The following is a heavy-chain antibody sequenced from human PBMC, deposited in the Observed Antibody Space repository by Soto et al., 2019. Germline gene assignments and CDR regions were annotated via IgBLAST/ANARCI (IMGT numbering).Heavy chain of an antibody. Sequence: GGSLRLSCAVSGFTVSSDYMSWVRQAPGQGPEWISVIYSTGATYCADSVKGRFTISRDYSKSTLYLQMNSLRSEDTAVYYCVRHSGTYYNFRYWGQGALVTVSS. V-gene: IGHV3-53*01. CDR3: VRHSGTYYNFRY. CDR2: IYSTGAT. CDR1: GFTVSSDY. J-gene: IGHJ4*02. D-gene: IGHD1-26*01.